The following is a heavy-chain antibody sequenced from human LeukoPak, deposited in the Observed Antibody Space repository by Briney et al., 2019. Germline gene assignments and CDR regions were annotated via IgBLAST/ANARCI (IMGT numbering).Heavy chain of an antibody. J-gene: IGHJ5*02. V-gene: IGHV1-2*02. Sequence: ASVKVSCKASGYTFTGHYMHWVRQAPGQGLEWMGWINPNGGDTKYAQNFQDRVTMTRNTSISTAYMELSSLRSEDTAVYYCARGEKGIAAAGGYNWFDPWGQEPWSPSPQ. CDR1: GYTFTGHY. CDR3: ARGEKGIAAAGGYNWFDP. D-gene: IGHD6-13*01. CDR2: INPNGGDT.